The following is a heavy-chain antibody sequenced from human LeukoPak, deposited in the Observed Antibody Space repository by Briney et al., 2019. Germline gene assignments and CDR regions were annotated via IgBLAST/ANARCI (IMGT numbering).Heavy chain of an antibody. CDR3: AGGQWLVDNWFDP. Sequence: SQTLSLTCAISGDSVSSNSAAWNWIRQSPSRGLEWLGRTYYRYKWYNDYAVSVKSRITINPATSTNQFSLQLNSVTAADTAVYYCAGGQWLVDNWFDPWGQGTLVTVSS. CDR1: GDSVSSNSAA. J-gene: IGHJ5*02. V-gene: IGHV6-1*01. CDR2: TYYRYKWYN. D-gene: IGHD6-19*01.